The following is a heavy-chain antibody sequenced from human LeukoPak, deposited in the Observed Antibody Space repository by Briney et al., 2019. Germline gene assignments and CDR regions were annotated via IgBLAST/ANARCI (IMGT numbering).Heavy chain of an antibody. D-gene: IGHD3-10*01. J-gene: IGHJ6*03. CDR2: IYSGGST. CDR3: ARGGYYGSGSYYNLISYYYYYYMDV. Sequence: GGSLRLSCAASGFTVSSNYMSWVRQAPGKGLEWVSVIYSGGSTYYADSVKGRFTISRDNSKNTLYLQMNSLRAEDTAVYYCARGGYYGSGSYYNLISYYYYYYMDVWGKGTTVTIS. CDR1: GFTVSSNY. V-gene: IGHV3-66*01.